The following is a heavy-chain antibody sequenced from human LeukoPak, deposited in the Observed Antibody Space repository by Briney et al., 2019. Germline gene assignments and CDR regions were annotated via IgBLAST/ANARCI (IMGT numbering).Heavy chain of an antibody. CDR3: ARQLPGVSSAFDI. D-gene: IGHD5/OR15-5a*01. J-gene: IGHJ3*02. CDR2: IYPGDSDT. V-gene: IGHV5-51*01. Sequence: GESLKISCKGSGYSFTSYWIGWVRQMPGKGLEWMGIIYPGDSDTRYSPSFQGQVTISADKSITTAYLQWSSLKASDTAMYYCARQLPGVSSAFDIWGQGTMVITVSS. CDR1: GYSFTSYW.